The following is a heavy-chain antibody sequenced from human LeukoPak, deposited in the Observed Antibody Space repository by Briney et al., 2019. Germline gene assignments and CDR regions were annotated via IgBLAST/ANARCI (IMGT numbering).Heavy chain of an antibody. CDR2: VNESGGT. CDR1: IDSFSNYH. CDR3: ARGQGATVPQVGKNWFDP. Sequence: KASETLSLTCALYIDSFSNYHWNWIRQTPAKGMEWIGEVNESGGTNISPSLRSRVILSVDTSKNQFSLKLISVTVADTAIYYCARGQGATVPQVGKNWFDPWGQGTRVTVSS. V-gene: IGHV4-34*01. D-gene: IGHD1-26*01. J-gene: IGHJ5*02.